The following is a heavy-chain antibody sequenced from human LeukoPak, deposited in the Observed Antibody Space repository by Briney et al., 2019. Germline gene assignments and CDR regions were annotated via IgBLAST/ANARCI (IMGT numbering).Heavy chain of an antibody. CDR1: GYTFTGYY. D-gene: IGHD1-26*01. CDR2: INPNDGGT. J-gene: IGHJ6*02. V-gene: IGHV1-2*02. Sequence: ASVKVSCKASGYTFTGYYMQWVRQAPGQGLEWMGWINPNDGGTRYAQKFQGRVTVTRDTSINTAYMELSRLTFDDTALYYCTTHQSGIYFGMDLWGQGATVTVSS. CDR3: TTHQSGIYFGMDL.